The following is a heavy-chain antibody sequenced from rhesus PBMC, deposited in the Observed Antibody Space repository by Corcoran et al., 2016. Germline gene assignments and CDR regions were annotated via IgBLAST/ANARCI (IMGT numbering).Heavy chain of an antibody. Sequence: QVKLQQWGEGLVKPSETLSLTCAIYGGSISGYYYWSWIRQAPGKGLEGIGNIDGNSASTNYNPSLKNRVTISKDTSKNQFSLKLSSVTAADTAVYYCARDKYYNIWTGYYPFDYWGQGVLVTVSS. CDR1: GGSISGYYY. D-gene: IGHD3-3*01. CDR3: ARDKYYNIWTGYYPFDY. J-gene: IGHJ4*01. V-gene: IGHV4-73*01. CDR2: IDGNSAST.